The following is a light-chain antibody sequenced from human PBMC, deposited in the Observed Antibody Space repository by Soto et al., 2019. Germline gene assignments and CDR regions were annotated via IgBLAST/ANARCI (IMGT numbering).Light chain of an antibody. CDR1: TGAVTSGHY. Sequence: QALVTQESSVTVSPGGTVTLTCGSSTGAVTSGHYPHCFQQKPGQAPRTLIYDTNNKHSWTPARFSRSLLGGKAALTLSGGLPGDEAEYYCLLWYSGTQRVFGAGTKVTVL. V-gene: IGLV7-46*01. J-gene: IGLJ1*01. CDR2: DTN. CDR3: LLWYSGTQRV.